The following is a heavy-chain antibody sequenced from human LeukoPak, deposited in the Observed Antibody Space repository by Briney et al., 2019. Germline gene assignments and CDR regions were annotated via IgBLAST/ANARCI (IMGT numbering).Heavy chain of an antibody. J-gene: IGHJ3*02. D-gene: IGHD3-22*01. CDR1: GGSFSGYY. CDR3: ARGFDYYDTRYNAFDI. CDR2: INHSGST. V-gene: IGHV4-34*01. Sequence: TSETLSLTCAAYGGSFSGYYWSWIRQPPGKGLEWIGEINHSGSTNYNPSLKSRVTISVDTSKNQFSLKLSSVTAADTAVYYCARGFDYYDTRYNAFDIWGQGTMVTVSS.